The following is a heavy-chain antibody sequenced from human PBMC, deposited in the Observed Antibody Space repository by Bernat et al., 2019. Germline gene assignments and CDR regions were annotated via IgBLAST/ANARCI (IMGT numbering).Heavy chain of an antibody. Sequence: QVQLVESGGGVVQPGRSLRLSCSASGFTFSSYAMHWVRQDPGNGLERVAVISNDGSNKYYRDSVEGRFTICRDNSKHTLYLQMNSLRAEDAAVYYCARDFGRWLQSKYYFDYWGEGTLITVS. CDR1: GFTFSSYA. V-gene: IGHV3-30-3*01. CDR3: ARDFGRWLQSKYYFDY. D-gene: IGHD5-24*01. J-gene: IGHJ4*02. CDR2: ISNDGSNK.